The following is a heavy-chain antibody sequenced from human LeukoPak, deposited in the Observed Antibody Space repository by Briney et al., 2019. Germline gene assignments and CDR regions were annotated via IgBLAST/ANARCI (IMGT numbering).Heavy chain of an antibody. Sequence: TGGSLRLSCAASGFTFSSCAMNWVRQAPGKGLEWVSAITGSGGSTYYADSVKGRFTISRDNSKNTLYLQTNSLRAEDTAVYYCAKAQVGAILHAFDIWGQGTMVTVSS. CDR1: GFTFSSCA. CDR3: AKAQVGAILHAFDI. D-gene: IGHD1-26*01. CDR2: ITGSGGST. J-gene: IGHJ3*02. V-gene: IGHV3-23*01.